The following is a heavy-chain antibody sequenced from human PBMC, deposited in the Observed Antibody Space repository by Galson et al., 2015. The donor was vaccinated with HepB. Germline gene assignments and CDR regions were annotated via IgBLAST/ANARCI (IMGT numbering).Heavy chain of an antibody. V-gene: IGHV4-4*02. D-gene: IGHD5-24*01. CDR1: GFTFSNYGM. CDR2: VYHSGSA. J-gene: IGHJ4*02. CDR3: ARVGTRYDRDGYYSQDFDY. Sequence: SLRLSCAVSGFTFSNYGMSWVRQSPGKGLEWIGEVYHSGSANYNPSLKSRVTISVDTSKNQLSLSLNSVTAADTAVYYCARVGTRYDRDGYYSQDFDYWGQGTQVTVSS.